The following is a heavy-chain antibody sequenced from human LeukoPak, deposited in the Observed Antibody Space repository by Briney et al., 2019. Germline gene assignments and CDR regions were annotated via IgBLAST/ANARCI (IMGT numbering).Heavy chain of an antibody. CDR1: GYTFTSYY. CDR3: ARAVLTGYYTPDFDY. D-gene: IGHD3-9*01. CDR2: INPSGGST. Sequence: ASVKVSCKASGYTFTSYYMHWVRQAPGQGLEWMGIINPSGGSTSYAQKFQGRVTITRDTSTSTVYMELSSLRSEDTAVYYCARAVLTGYYTPDFDYWGQGTLVTVSS. J-gene: IGHJ4*02. V-gene: IGHV1-46*01.